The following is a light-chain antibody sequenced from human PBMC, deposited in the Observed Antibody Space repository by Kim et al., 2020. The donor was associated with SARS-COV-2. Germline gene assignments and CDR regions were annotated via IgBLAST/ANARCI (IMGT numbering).Light chain of an antibody. V-gene: IGKV3-15*01. Sequence: VSPGERGTLSCRASQSVRNNLAWYQQRPGQAPRLLSYGASTRATDISARFSGSGSGTEFTLTIRSLQSEDLGIYYCLQYDDWPLLTFGGGTKLEI. CDR1: QSVRNN. J-gene: IGKJ4*01. CDR2: GAS. CDR3: LQYDDWPLLT.